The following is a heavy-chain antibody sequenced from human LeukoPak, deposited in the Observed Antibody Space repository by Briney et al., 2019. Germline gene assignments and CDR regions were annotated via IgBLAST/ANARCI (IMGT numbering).Heavy chain of an antibody. CDR3: ARESDYGGNSNDNFDY. CDR2: ISWNSGSM. D-gene: IGHD4-23*01. V-gene: IGHV3-9*01. CDR1: GFTFDDYA. Sequence: GRSLRLSCAASGFTFDDYAMHWVRQAPGKGLEWVSGISWNSGSMGYADSVKGRFTISRDNAKNSLYLQMNSLRAEDTAVYYCARESDYGGNSNDNFDYWGQGTLVTVSS. J-gene: IGHJ4*02.